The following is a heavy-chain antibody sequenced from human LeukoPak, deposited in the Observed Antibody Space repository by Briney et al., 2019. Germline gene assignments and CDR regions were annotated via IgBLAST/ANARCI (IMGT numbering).Heavy chain of an antibody. CDR2: ISGGGGST. CDR3: AKDRGRGYGSSWDFDY. J-gene: IGHJ4*02. V-gene: IGHV3-23*01. CDR1: GFTFSNYA. Sequence: GGSLRLSCAASGFTFSNYAMSWVRQAPGKGLEWVSTISGGGGSTYYADSVQGRLTISRDTSKNTLYLQMSSLRAEDTAVYYCAKDRGRGYGSSWDFDYWGQGTLVTASS. D-gene: IGHD6-13*01.